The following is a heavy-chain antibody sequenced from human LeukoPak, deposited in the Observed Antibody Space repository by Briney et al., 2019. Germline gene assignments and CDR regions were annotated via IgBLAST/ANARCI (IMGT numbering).Heavy chain of an antibody. CDR3: ARPRTVGSSHDAFDI. CDR1: GYRFTTYW. CDR2: IYPGDSDT. D-gene: IGHD1-26*01. Sequence: GESLKISCKGSGYRFTTYWIGWVRQMPEKGLEWMGIIYPGDSDTRYSPSFQGQVTISADKSISTAYLQWSSLKASDTAMYYCARPRTVGSSHDAFDIWGQGTKVIVSS. V-gene: IGHV5-51*01. J-gene: IGHJ3*02.